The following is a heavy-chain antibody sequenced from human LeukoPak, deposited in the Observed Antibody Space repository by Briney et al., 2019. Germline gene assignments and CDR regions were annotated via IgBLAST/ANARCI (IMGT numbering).Heavy chain of an antibody. Sequence: GASVKVSCKASGYTFTSYGISWVRQAPGQGLEWMGWISAYNGKTNYAQKFQGRVTMTTDTSTSTAYMALRSLRSDDTAVYYCARDHVAGWEKPLNWFDPWGQGTLVTVSS. CDR1: GYTFTSYG. CDR2: ISAYNGKT. D-gene: IGHD1-26*01. V-gene: IGHV1-18*01. J-gene: IGHJ5*02. CDR3: ARDHVAGWEKPLNWFDP.